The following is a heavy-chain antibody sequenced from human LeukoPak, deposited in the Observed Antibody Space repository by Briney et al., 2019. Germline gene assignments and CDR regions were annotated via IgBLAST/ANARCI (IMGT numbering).Heavy chain of an antibody. CDR1: GGSFSGYY. Sequence: TSETLSLTCAVYGGSFSGYYWSWIRQPPGKGLEWIWEINHSGSTNYNPSLKSRVTISVDTSKNQFSLKLSSVTAADTAVYYCARGEGSYPFDYWGQGTLVTVSS. J-gene: IGHJ4*02. V-gene: IGHV4-34*01. CDR3: ARGEGSYPFDY. D-gene: IGHD1-26*01. CDR2: INHSGST.